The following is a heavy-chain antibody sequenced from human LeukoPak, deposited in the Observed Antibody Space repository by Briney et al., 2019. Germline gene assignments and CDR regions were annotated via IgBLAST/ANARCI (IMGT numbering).Heavy chain of an antibody. J-gene: IGHJ3*02. CDR2: ISAYNGNT. Sequence: GASVKVSCKASGYTFTSYGISWVRQAPGQGLEWMGWISAYNGNTNYAQKLQGRVTMTTDTSTSTAYMELRSLRSDDTAVYYCARDPTIYYDILTGHDAFDIWGQGTMVTVSS. CDR1: GYTFTSYG. V-gene: IGHV1-18*01. D-gene: IGHD3-9*01. CDR3: ARDPTIYYDILTGHDAFDI.